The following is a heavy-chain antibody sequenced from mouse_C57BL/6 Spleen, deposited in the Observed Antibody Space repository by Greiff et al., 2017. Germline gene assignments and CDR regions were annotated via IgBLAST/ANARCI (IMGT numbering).Heavy chain of an antibody. CDR3: ARTVVADYYAMDY. J-gene: IGHJ4*01. CDR1: GFNIKDYY. Sequence: EVKLMESGAELVKPGASVKLSCTASGFNIKDYYMHWVKQRTEQGLEWIGRIDPEDGETKYAPKFQGKATITADTSSNTAYLQLSSLTSEDTAVYYCARTVVADYYAMDYWGQGTSVTVSS. D-gene: IGHD1-1*01. V-gene: IGHV14-2*01. CDR2: IDPEDGET.